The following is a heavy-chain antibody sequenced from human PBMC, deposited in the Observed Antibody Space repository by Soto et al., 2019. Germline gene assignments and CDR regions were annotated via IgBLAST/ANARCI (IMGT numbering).Heavy chain of an antibody. D-gene: IGHD3-9*01. Sequence: SVKVSCKASGGTFSSYAISWVRQAPGQGLEWMGGIIPILGTANYAQKLQGRVTMTTDTSTSTAYMELRSLRSDDTAVYYCARNPVLRYFDWSLDYWGQGTLVTVSS. CDR3: ARNPVLRYFDWSLDY. CDR1: GGTFSSYA. J-gene: IGHJ4*02. CDR2: IIPILGTA. V-gene: IGHV1-69*10.